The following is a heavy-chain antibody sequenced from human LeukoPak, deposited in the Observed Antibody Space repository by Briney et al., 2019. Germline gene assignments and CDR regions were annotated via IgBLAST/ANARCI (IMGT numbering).Heavy chain of an antibody. J-gene: IGHJ4*02. Sequence: SQTLSLTCTVSGGSISSGGYYWSWIRQHPGKGLEWIGYIYYSGSTYYNPSLKSRVTISGDTSKNQFSLKLRSVTAADTAVYYCGKLNGDYVTNWGQGTLVTVSS. CDR1: GGSISSGGYY. CDR2: IYYSGST. D-gene: IGHD4-17*01. V-gene: IGHV4-31*03. CDR3: GKLNGDYVTN.